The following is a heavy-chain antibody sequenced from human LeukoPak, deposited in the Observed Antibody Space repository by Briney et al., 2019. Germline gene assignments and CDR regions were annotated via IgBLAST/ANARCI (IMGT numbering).Heavy chain of an antibody. J-gene: IGHJ4*02. CDR1: GGSISSSYYY. V-gene: IGHV4-39*07. D-gene: IGHD3-22*01. CDR3: ARDQGEDSSGYYYGFDY. Sequence: SETLSLTCTVSGGSISSSYYYWGWVRQPPGKGLEWIGEINHSGSTNYNPSLKSRVTISVDTSKNQFSLKLSSVTAADTAVYYCARDQGEDSSGYYYGFDYWGQGTLVTVSS. CDR2: INHSGST.